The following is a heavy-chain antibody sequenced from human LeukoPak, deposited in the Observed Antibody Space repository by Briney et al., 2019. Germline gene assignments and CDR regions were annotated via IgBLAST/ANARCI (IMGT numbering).Heavy chain of an antibody. Sequence: GGSLRLSCAASGFTFSSYAMSWVRQAPGKGLEWVSAISGSGGSTYYADSVKGRFTISRDNAKNTLYLQMNSLRAEDTAVYYCAKSTTVYDFWSGYVRWGQGTLVTVSS. CDR3: AKSTTVYDFWSGYVR. V-gene: IGHV3-23*01. J-gene: IGHJ4*02. D-gene: IGHD3-3*01. CDR2: ISGSGGST. CDR1: GFTFSSYA.